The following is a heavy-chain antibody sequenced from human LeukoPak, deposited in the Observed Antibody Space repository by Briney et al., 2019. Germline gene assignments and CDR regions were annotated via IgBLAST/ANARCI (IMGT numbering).Heavy chain of an antibody. CDR3: VRAGAKGYGFFGFDY. Sequence: SGGSLRLSCAAWGFALDDYGMRWVRQAPGKGLEWVSGINWNGGSIGYADSVKGRFTISRDNAKNSLYLQINSLRAEETPEYTAVRAGAKGYGFFGFDYWGQGTLVTVSS. CDR1: GFALDDYG. J-gene: IGHJ4*02. CDR2: INWNGGSI. V-gene: IGHV3-20*01. D-gene: IGHD5-18*01.